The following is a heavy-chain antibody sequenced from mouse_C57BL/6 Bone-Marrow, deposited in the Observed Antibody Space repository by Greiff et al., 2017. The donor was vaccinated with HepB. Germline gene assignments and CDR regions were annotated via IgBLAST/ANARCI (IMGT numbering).Heavy chain of an antibody. D-gene: IGHD1-1*01. V-gene: IGHV1-82*01. CDR3: AREYYAFYAMDY. J-gene: IGHJ4*01. CDR2: IYPGDGDT. CDR1: GYAFSSSW. Sequence: VQGVESGPELVKPGASVKISCKASGYAFSSSWMNWVKQRPGKGLEWIGRIYPGDGDTNYNGKFKGKATLTADKSSSTAYMQLSSLTSEDSAVYFCAREYYAFYAMDYWGQGTSVTVSS.